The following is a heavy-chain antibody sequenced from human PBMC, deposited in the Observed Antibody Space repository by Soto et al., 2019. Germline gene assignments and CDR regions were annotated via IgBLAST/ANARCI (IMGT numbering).Heavy chain of an antibody. CDR1: GYSFTSYW. V-gene: IGHV5-10-1*01. CDR2: IDPSDSYT. CDR3: ARRGEGYCSGGSCYSSYYYYGMDV. J-gene: IGHJ6*02. D-gene: IGHD2-15*01. Sequence: LGESLKISCKGSGYSFTSYWISWVRQMPGKGLEWMGRIDPSDSYTNYSPSFQGHVTIPADKSISTAYLQWSSLKASDTAMYYCARRGEGYCSGGSCYSSYYYYGMDVWGQGTTVTVSS.